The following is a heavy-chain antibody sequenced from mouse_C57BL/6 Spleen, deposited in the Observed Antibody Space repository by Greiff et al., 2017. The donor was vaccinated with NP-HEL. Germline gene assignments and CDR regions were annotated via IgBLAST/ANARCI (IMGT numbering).Heavy chain of an antibody. D-gene: IGHD1-2*01. V-gene: IGHV1-18*01. CDR2: INPNNGGT. J-gene: IGHJ4*01. CDR3: ARRHYYSIAMDY. CDR1: GYTFTDYN. Sequence: EVQLQESGPELVKPGASVKIPCKASGYTFTDYNMDWVKQSHGKSLEWIGDINPNNGGTIYNQKFKGKATLTVDKSSSTAYMELRSLTSEDTAVYYCARRHYYSIAMDYWGQGTSVTVSS.